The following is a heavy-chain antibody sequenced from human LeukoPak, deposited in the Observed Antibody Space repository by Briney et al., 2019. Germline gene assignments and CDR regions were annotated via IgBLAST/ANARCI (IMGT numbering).Heavy chain of an antibody. J-gene: IGHJ4*02. CDR1: GGSFSGYY. V-gene: IGHV4-34*01. D-gene: IGHD5-24*01. CDR2: INHSGST. CDR3: GRGGVEMGY. Sequence: RPSETLSLTCAVYGGSFSGYYWSWIRQPPGKGLEWIGEINHSGSTNYNPSLKSRVTISVDTSKNQFSLKLSSVTAADTAVYYCGRGGVEMGYWGQGTLVTVSS.